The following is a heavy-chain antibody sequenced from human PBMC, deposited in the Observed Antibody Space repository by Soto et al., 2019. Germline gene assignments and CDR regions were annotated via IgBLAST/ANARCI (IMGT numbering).Heavy chain of an antibody. CDR2: ISFNGNTE. CDR1: GFDFSTYA. V-gene: IGHV3-30-3*01. D-gene: IGHD3-16*01. CDR3: ARGWGTFDM. J-gene: IGHJ3*02. Sequence: QEQLVESGGGVVQPGRSLRLSCAASGFDFSTYAMHWVRQAPGKGLEWVAFISFNGNTEYYADSVKGRFTISRDNSKNTLSLQMNSLRTEDTAVYSCARGWGTFDMWGQGTLVTVSS.